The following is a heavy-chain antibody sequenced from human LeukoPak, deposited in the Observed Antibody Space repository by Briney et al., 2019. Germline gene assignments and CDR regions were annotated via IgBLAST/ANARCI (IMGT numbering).Heavy chain of an antibody. CDR3: ARHYGP. CDR2: IDYSGNT. V-gene: IGHV4-39*01. J-gene: IGHJ5*02. Sequence: SSETLSLTCSVSGGSISSSRYYWAWIRQPPGKGLEWIGNIDYSGNTYHNPSLTSRVTISVDTSKNQLSLRLRSLTAADTALYYCARHYGPWGQGTLVTVSS. D-gene: IGHD3-10*01. CDR1: GGSISSSRYY.